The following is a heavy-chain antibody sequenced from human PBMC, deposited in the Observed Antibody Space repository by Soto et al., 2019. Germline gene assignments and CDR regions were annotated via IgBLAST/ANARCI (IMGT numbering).Heavy chain of an antibody. V-gene: IGHV4-4*07. D-gene: IGHD1-26*01. Sequence: QLQLHESGPGLVKPSETLSLTCNVSGDSIGRFYWSWIRQSAGKGLEWIGRVYSTGGVTYNPALKGRVTISLDRSNNHVSLEMNSVTAAETAVYLCARDLSGTGLDIWGRGTRVSVSS. CDR3: ARDLSGTGLDI. J-gene: IGHJ6*02. CDR1: GDSIGRFY. CDR2: VYSTGGV.